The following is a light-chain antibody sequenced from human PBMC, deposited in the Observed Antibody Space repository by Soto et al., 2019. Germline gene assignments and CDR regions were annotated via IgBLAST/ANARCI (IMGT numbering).Light chain of an antibody. CDR2: EVS. CDR1: STDVGGYNY. J-gene: IGLJ2*01. Sequence: QSALTQPPSAAGSPGQSVTISCTGTSTDVGGYNYVSWYQQYPGKAPKLMIYEVSKRPSGVPDRFSGSKSGNTASLTVSGLQAEDEADYYCSSYTSSSTLEFGGGTKVTVL. V-gene: IGLV2-8*01. CDR3: SSYTSSSTLE.